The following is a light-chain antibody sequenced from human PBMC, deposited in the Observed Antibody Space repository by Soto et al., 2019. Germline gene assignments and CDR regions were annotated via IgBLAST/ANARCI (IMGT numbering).Light chain of an antibody. J-gene: IGKJ5*01. CDR3: MQALQTPST. CDR1: QSLLHSNGYNY. CDR2: LGS. V-gene: IGKV2-28*01. Sequence: IVMTQSPLSLPVTAREPASISCRSSQSLLHSNGYNYLDWYLQKPGQSPQLLICLGSNRASGVPDRFSGSGSGTDFTLKISRVEAEDVGVYYCMQALQTPSTFGQGTRLEIK.